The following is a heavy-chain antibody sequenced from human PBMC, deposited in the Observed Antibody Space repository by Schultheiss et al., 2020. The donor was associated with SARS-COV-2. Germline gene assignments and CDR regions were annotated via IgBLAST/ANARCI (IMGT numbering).Heavy chain of an antibody. CDR1: GFTFSNYG. CDR3: ARAYYYDSSGYYNSDYYYGMDV. Sequence: GGSLRLSCAASGFTFSNYGMHWVRQAPGKGLEWVAAIWSDGSNKIYADPVRGRFTISRDNAKNSLYLQMNSLRAEDTAVYYCARAYYYDSSGYYNSDYYYGMDVWGQGTTVTVSS. D-gene: IGHD3-22*01. CDR2: IWSDGSNK. V-gene: IGHV3-33*01. J-gene: IGHJ6*02.